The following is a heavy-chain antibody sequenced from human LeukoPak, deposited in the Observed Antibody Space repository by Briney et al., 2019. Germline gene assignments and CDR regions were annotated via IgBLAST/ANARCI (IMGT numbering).Heavy chain of an antibody. CDR1: GGSISSYY. J-gene: IGHJ4*02. V-gene: IGHV4-4*07. Sequence: SETLSLTCTVSGGSISSYYWSWIRQPAGKGLEWIGHIYNSGSTIYNPSLKGRVTMSVATSKNQFSLHLSSVTAADTAVYYCARSAFLVTAPGLYYFDYWGQGTLVAVSS. CDR3: ARSAFLVTAPGLYYFDY. CDR2: IYNSGST. D-gene: IGHD6-13*01.